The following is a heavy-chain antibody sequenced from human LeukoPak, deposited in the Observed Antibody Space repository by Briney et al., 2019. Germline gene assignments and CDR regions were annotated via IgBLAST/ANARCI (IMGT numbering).Heavy chain of an antibody. D-gene: IGHD1-26*01. V-gene: IGHV3-53*01. J-gene: IGHJ4*02. Sequence: PGGSLRLSCAASGFTVSSNYMSWVRQAPGKGLEWVSAISGSGGSTYYADSVKGRFTISRDSSKNTLYLQMNSLRAEDTAVYYCARVAGGSYYLDYWGQGTLVTVSS. CDR1: GFTVSSNY. CDR3: ARVAGGSYYLDY. CDR2: ISGSGGST.